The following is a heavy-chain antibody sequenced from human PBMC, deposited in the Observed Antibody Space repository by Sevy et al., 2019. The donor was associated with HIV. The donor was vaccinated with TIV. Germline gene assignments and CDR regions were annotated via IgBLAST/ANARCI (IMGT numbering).Heavy chain of an antibody. V-gene: IGHV3-7*01. D-gene: IGHD3-3*01. CDR3: AREFTYYDFWSGHGTSYYFDY. CDR1: GFTFSSYW. CDR2: IKQDGSEK. J-gene: IGHJ4*02. Sequence: GGSLRLSCAASGFTFSSYWMSWVRQAPGKGLEWVANIKQDGSEKYYVYSVKGRFTISRDNAKNSLYLQMNSLRAEDTAVYYCAREFTYYDFWSGHGTSYYFDYWGQGTLVTVSS.